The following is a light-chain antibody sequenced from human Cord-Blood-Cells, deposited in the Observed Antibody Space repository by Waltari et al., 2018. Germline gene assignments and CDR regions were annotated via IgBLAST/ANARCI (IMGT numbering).Light chain of an antibody. J-gene: IGLJ3*02. CDR3: CSYAGSSTWV. V-gene: IGLV2-23*01. CDR1: SSDVGSYNL. CDR2: EGS. Sequence: QSAQTQPASVSGSPGQSITISCTVTSSDVGSYNLVSWYQQHPGKAPKLMIYEGSKRPSGVSNRFSGSKSGNTASLTISGLQAEDEADYYCCSYAGSSTWVFGGGTKLTVL.